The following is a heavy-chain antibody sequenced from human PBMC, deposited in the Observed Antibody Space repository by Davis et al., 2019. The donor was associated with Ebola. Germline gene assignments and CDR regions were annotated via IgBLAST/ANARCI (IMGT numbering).Heavy chain of an antibody. V-gene: IGHV3-11*01. CDR2: ISTSGSSI. CDR1: GFTFSDYY. D-gene: IGHD3-22*01. CDR3: ARNGGYFEIAFDY. Sequence: PGGSLRPSCAASGFTFSDYYMSWIRQAPGRGLEWVSHISTSGSSIYYADSVKGRFTISRDNAKTSLYLQMNSLRAEDTAVYYCARNGGYFEIAFDYWGQGSLVTVSS. J-gene: IGHJ4*02.